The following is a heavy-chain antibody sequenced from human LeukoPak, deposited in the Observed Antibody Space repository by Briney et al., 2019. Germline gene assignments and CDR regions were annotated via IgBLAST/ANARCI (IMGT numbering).Heavy chain of an antibody. D-gene: IGHD1-14*01. J-gene: IGHJ6*03. V-gene: IGHV2-70*11. Sequence: SGPTLVNPTQTLTLTCTFSGFSLSTSGMCVSWIRQPPGKALEWLARIDWDDDKYYSTSLKTRLTISKDTSKNQVVLNMTNMDPVDTATYYCARIEPYYYYMDVWGKGTTVTVSS. CDR1: GFSLSTSGMC. CDR3: ARIEPYYYYMDV. CDR2: IDWDDDK.